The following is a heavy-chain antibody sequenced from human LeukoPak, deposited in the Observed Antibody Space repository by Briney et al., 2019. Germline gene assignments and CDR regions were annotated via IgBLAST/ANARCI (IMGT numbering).Heavy chain of an antibody. Sequence: ASVKVSFKASGYTFTSYDINWVRQAPGQGREWMCCMNPNSGNTGYAQKFQGRVTMTRNTSISTAYMELSSLRSEDTAVYYCARAAGDLDDAFDIWGQGTMVTVSS. CDR2: MNPNSGNT. CDR1: GYTFTSYD. J-gene: IGHJ3*02. D-gene: IGHD3-10*01. V-gene: IGHV1-8*01. CDR3: ARAAGDLDDAFDI.